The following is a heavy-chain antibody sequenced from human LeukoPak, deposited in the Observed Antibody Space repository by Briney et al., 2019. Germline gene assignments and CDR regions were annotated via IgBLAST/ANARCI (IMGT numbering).Heavy chain of an antibody. D-gene: IGHD1-20*01. CDR2: IKSETEGGTT. CDR3: TTDNLPQACA. Sequence: GGSLRLSCAASGLPFTNAWMAWVRQPPGKGLEWVGRIKSETEGGTTDYAAPVKGRFTISRDDSKNTLYLQMNSLNTEDTAVYYCTTDNLPQACAWGQGTLVTVSS. CDR1: GLPFTNAW. J-gene: IGHJ5*02. V-gene: IGHV3-15*01.